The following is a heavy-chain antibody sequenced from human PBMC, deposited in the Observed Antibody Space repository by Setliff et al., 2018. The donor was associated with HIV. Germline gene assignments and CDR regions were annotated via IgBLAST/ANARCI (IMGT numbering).Heavy chain of an antibody. CDR1: GGSFSGYY. Sequence: SETLSLTCAVYGGSFSGYYWSWIRQPPGKGLEWIGEINHSGSTNYNPSLKSRVTISVDTSKNQFSLKLSSVTAADTAVYYCARLSGSDAFDIWGQGTMVTVSS. V-gene: IGHV4-34*01. J-gene: IGHJ3*02. CDR2: INHSGST. CDR3: ARLSGSDAFDI.